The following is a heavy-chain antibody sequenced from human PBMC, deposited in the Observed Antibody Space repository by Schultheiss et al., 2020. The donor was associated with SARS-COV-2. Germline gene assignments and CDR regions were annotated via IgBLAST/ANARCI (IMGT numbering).Heavy chain of an antibody. CDR2: IYYSGST. CDR3: ARDRYYGSGLALVY. J-gene: IGHJ4*02. CDR1: GGSISSGYY. V-gene: IGHV4-61*01. Sequence: SQTLSLTCTVSGGSISSGYYWGWIRQPPGKGLEWIGYIYYSGSTNYNPSLKSLVTISVDTSKNQFSLKLSSVTAADTAVYYCARDRYYGSGLALVYWGQGTLVTVSS. D-gene: IGHD3-10*01.